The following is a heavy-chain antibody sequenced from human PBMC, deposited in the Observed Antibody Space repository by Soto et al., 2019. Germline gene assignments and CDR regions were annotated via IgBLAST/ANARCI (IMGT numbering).Heavy chain of an antibody. J-gene: IGHJ4*02. D-gene: IGHD2-15*01. CDR2: ISYDGTNK. CDR3: AKDRGRYCSGGTCYLFDS. CDR1: GFTFSTYA. Sequence: QVQLVESGGGVVQPGRSLRLSCVPSGFTFSTYAMHWVRQAPGKGLEWVAIISYDGTNKYYADSVKGRFTISRDNFKKMLYMQMNSLRVEATALYYCAKDRGRYCSGGTCYLFDSWGQGALVTVSS. V-gene: IGHV3-30*04.